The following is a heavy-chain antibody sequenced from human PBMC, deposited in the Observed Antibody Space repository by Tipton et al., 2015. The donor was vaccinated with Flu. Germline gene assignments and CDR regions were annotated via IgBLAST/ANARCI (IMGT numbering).Heavy chain of an antibody. CDR1: GDYISGDYC. J-gene: IGHJ5*01. V-gene: IGHV4-38-2*01. CDR2: ICPGSP. CDR3: ARRDFSNYVSETKNWFDF. D-gene: IGHD4-11*01. Sequence: TLSLTCAVSGDYISGDYCWGWVRQPPGKGLEWIGNICPGSPYYNPSLKSRVTISVARSKNQFSLRLTSVTAADTAVYFCARRDFSNYVSETKNWFDFWGQGSLVNVSS.